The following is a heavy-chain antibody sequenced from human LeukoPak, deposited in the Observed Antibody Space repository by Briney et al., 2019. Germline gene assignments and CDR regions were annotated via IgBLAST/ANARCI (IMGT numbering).Heavy chain of an antibody. CDR2: ISSSSSYI. J-gene: IGHJ6*02. CDR3: ARGSGSGGNRRLYYYGMDV. D-gene: IGHD3-3*01. CDR1: GFTFSSYA. Sequence: PGRSLRLSCAASGFTFSSYAMHWVRQAPGKGLEWVSSISSSSSYIYYADSVKGRFTISRDNAKNSLYLQMNSLRAEDTAVYYCARGSGSGGNRRLYYYGMDVWGQGTTVTVSS. V-gene: IGHV3-21*01.